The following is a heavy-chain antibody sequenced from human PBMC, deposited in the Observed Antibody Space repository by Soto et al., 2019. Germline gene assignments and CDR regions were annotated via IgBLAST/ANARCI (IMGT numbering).Heavy chain of an antibody. J-gene: IGHJ6*02. V-gene: IGHV3-23*01. Sequence: GSLRLSCAASGFTFSGYAMSWVRQAPGKGLEWVSAIGGSGGSTYYADSVKGRFTISRDNSKNTLFLQMNSLRAEDTAVYYCAKDPYYYDTSEMDVWGQGTTVTVSS. CDR2: IGGSGGST. D-gene: IGHD3-22*01. CDR3: AKDPYYYDTSEMDV. CDR1: GFTFSGYA.